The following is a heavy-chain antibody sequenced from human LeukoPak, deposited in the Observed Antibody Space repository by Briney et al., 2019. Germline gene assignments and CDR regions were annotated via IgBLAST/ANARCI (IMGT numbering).Heavy chain of an antibody. CDR1: GCSFSSYT. D-gene: IGHD1-26*01. CDR3: ARSRELLSDWFDP. Sequence: SVKVSCKASGCSFSSYTISWVRQAPGQGLERMGRIIHILGIANYPQKSQVRVTITADKSTSTAYMELSSLRSEGTAVYYCARSRELLSDWFDPWGQGTLVTVSS. J-gene: IGHJ5*02. CDR2: IIHILGIA. V-gene: IGHV1-69*02.